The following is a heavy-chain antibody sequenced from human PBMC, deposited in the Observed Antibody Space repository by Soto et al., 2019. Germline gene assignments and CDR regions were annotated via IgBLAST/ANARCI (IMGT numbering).Heavy chain of an antibody. D-gene: IGHD3-3*01. CDR2: IYYSGST. J-gene: IGHJ5*02. CDR3: ARHAYYDFWSGYYAWFDP. Sequence: SETLSLTGTVSGGSISSYYWSWIRQPPGKGLEWIGYIYYSGSTNYNPSLKSRVTISVDTSKNQFSLKLSSVTAADTPVYYCARHAYYDFWSGYYAWFDPWGQGTLVTLSS. V-gene: IGHV4-59*08. CDR1: GGSISSYY.